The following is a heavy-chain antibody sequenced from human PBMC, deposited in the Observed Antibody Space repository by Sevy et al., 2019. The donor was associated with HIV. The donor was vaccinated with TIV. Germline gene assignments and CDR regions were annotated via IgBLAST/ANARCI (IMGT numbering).Heavy chain of an antibody. CDR1: GFTFNSHG. CDR3: VKDPLISLGADLFDY. V-gene: IGHV3-30*02. Sequence: GGSLRLSCATSGFTFNSHGMHRVRQAPRKGLEWVSFIQYDGGNKNYADSVKGRFTISRDNSKNTLYLQLSSLRTEDTALYYCVKDPLISLGADLFDYWGQGTLVTVSS. CDR2: IQYDGGNK. D-gene: IGHD7-27*01. J-gene: IGHJ4*02.